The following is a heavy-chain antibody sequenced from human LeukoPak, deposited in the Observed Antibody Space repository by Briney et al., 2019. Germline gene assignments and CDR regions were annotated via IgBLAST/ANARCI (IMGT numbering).Heavy chain of an antibody. J-gene: IGHJ4*02. CDR1: GFTFSSYS. V-gene: IGHV3-21*04. D-gene: IGHD3-10*01. Sequence: GGSLRLSCAASGFTFSSYSMNWVRQAPGKGLEWVSYISISSSYTYYADSVKGRFTISRDNAKNSLYLQMNSLRVEDTAVYYCASVLWFGGIFFDYWGQGTLVTVSS. CDR2: ISISSSYT. CDR3: ASVLWFGGIFFDY.